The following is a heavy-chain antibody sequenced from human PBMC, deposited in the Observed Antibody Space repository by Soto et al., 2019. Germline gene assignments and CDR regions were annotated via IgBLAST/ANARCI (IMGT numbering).Heavy chain of an antibody. J-gene: IGHJ4*02. CDR2: INHSGST. CDR1: GGSFSGYY. D-gene: IGHD1-26*01. V-gene: IGHV4-34*01. CDR3: ARGSWELRTAGGDY. Sequence: QVQLQQWGAGLLKPSETLSLTCAVYGGSFSGYYWSWIRQPPGKGLEWIGEINHSGSTNYNPSLKSRVTISVDTSKNQVSLKLSSVTAADTAVYYCARGSWELRTAGGDYWGQGTLVTVSS.